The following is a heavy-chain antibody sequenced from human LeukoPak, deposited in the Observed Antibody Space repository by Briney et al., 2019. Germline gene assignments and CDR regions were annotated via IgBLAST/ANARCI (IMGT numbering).Heavy chain of an antibody. CDR2: IDHSGST. CDR3: ARQTITTSGVVITVGPGYMDV. Sequence: SEALSLTCAVYGGSFSGYYWSWIRQPPGKGLEWIGEIDHSGSTNYNSSLKSRGTISVDTSKNQFSLKLSSVAAADTAVYYCARQTITTSGVVITVGPGYMDVWGKGTTVTVSS. V-gene: IGHV4-34*01. D-gene: IGHD3-3*01. CDR1: GGSFSGYY. J-gene: IGHJ6*03.